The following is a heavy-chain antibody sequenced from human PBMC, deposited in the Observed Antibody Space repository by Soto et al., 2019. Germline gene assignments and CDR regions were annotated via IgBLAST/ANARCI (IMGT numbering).Heavy chain of an antibody. D-gene: IGHD2-21*02. V-gene: IGHV3-11*06. CDR1: GFTFSDYY. J-gene: IGHJ6*02. CDR2: ISSSSSYT. Sequence: GGSLRLSCAASGFTFSDYYMSWIRQAPGKGLEWVSYISSSSSYTNYADSVKGRFTISRDNAKNSLYLQMNSLRAEDTGVYYCAREETAWPLAYGLDVWGQGTTVTVSS. CDR3: AREETAWPLAYGLDV.